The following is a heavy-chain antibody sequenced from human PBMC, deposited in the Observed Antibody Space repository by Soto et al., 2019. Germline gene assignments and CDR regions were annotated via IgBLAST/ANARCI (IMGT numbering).Heavy chain of an antibody. J-gene: IGHJ4*02. D-gene: IGHD1-26*01. V-gene: IGHV4-31*03. CDR2: IYYSGNT. Sequence: QVQLQESGPGLVKPSQTLSLTCTVSGGSISNGGSYWSWIRQHPGKGLEWIGYIYYSGNTYYNPSLKSRVTMSLDTSNNQFSLKLGSVTAADTAVYYCAREGLLSAVTSFDSWGQGTLVTVSS. CDR1: GGSISNGGSY. CDR3: AREGLLSAVTSFDS.